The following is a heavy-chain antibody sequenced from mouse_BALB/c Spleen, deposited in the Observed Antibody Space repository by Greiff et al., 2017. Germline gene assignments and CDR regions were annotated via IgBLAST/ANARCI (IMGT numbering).Heavy chain of an antibody. V-gene: IGHV2-6-7*01. CDR2: IWGDGST. J-gene: IGHJ4*01. Sequence: VQLKESGPGLVAPSQSLSITCTVSGFSLTGYGVNWVRQPPGKGLEWLGMIWGDGSTDYNSALKSRLSISKDNSKSQVFLKMNSLQTDDTARYYCAREGYYGKDAMDYWGQGTSVTVSS. CDR3: AREGYYGKDAMDY. CDR1: GFSLTGYG. D-gene: IGHD1-1*01.